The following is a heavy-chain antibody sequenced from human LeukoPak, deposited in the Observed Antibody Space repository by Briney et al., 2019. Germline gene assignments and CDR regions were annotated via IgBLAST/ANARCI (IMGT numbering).Heavy chain of an antibody. CDR1: GFTFSSYA. CDR3: AKVGCSSTSCYEGATHAEYFQH. D-gene: IGHD2-2*01. V-gene: IGHV3-23*01. CDR2: ISGSGGST. J-gene: IGHJ1*01. Sequence: GGSLRLSCAASGFTFSSYAMSWVCQAPGKGLEWVSAISGSGGSTYYADSVKGRFTISRDNSKNTLYLQMNSLRAEDTAVYYCAKVGCSSTSCYEGATHAEYFQHWGQGTLVTVSS.